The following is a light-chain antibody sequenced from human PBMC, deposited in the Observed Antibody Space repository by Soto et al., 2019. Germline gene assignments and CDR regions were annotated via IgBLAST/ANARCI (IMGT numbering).Light chain of an antibody. CDR1: QGVTYN. CDR3: QQYNNWPHT. CDR2: GAS. V-gene: IGKV3-15*01. Sequence: EIVMTQSPATLSVSPGESATLSCRASQGVTYNLAWYQQKPGQAPRLLIYGASTRATGIPARFSGSGSGTEFTLTISSLQSEDFAVYHCQQYNNWPHTLGRGTKLEIK. J-gene: IGKJ2*01.